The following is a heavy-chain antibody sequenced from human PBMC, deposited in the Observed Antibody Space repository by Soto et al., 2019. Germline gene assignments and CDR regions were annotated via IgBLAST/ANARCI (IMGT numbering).Heavy chain of an antibody. CDR1: GGSFSGYY. J-gene: IGHJ6*03. V-gene: IGHV4-34*01. Sequence: SETLSLTCAVYGGSFSGYYWSWIRQPPGKGLEWIGEINHSGSTNYNPSLKSRVTISVDTSKNQFSLKLSSVTAADTAVYYCARAPTPPYYYYYMDVWGKGTTVTVSS. CDR2: INHSGST. CDR3: ARAPTPPYYYYYMDV.